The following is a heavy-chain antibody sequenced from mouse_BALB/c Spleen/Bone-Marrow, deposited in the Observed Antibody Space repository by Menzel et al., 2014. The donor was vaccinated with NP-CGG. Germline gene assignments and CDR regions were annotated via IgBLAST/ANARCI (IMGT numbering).Heavy chain of an antibody. J-gene: IGHJ4*01. CDR1: GFTFSSFG. CDR3: ARSPYGYDGRDY. CDR2: ISSGSSTI. V-gene: IGHV5-17*02. Sequence: EVHLVESGGGLVQPGGSRKLSCAASGFTFSSFGMHWVRQAPEKGLEWVAYISSGSSTIYYADTVKGRFTISRDNPKNTLFLRMTSLRSEDTAMYYCARSPYGYDGRDYWGQGTSVTVSS. D-gene: IGHD2-2*01.